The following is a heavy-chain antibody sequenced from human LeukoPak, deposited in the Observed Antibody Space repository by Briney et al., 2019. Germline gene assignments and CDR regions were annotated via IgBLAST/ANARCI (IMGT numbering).Heavy chain of an antibody. Sequence: SETLSLTCAVYGGSFSGYYWSWIRQPPGKGLEWIGEINHSGSTNYNPSLKSRVTISVDTSKNQFSLKLSSVTAADTAVYYCARLLRPRGGYHRPTSYYYMDVWGKGTTVTVSS. J-gene: IGHJ6*03. CDR3: ARLLRPRGGYHRPTSYYYMDV. CDR1: GGSFSGYY. V-gene: IGHV4-34*01. CDR2: INHSGST. D-gene: IGHD3-22*01.